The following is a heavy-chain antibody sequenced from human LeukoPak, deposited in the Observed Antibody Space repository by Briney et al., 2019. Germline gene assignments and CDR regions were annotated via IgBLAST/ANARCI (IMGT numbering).Heavy chain of an antibody. V-gene: IGHV5-51*01. D-gene: IGHD6-19*01. CDR1: GFKFTAYW. J-gene: IGHJ4*02. Sequence: GESLKISCQGSGFKFTAYWIGWVRQMPGKGLEWVGIIYPGDSESRYSPSFQGQVTISADKSISTAYLQWSSLKASDTAMYYCARHEFGVAGDLDYWGQGTLVTASS. CDR2: IYPGDSES. CDR3: ARHEFGVAGDLDY.